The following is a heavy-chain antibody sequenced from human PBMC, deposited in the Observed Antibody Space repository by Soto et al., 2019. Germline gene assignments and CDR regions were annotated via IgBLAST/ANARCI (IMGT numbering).Heavy chain of an antibody. Sequence: GSLRLSCAASGFTFSSYAMHWVRQAPGKGLEWVAVISYDGSNKYYADSVKGRFTISRDNSKNTLYLQMNSLRAEDTAVYYCARVSIAAAGPSGMDVWGQGTTVTVSS. D-gene: IGHD6-13*01. J-gene: IGHJ6*02. V-gene: IGHV3-30-3*01. CDR2: ISYDGSNK. CDR1: GFTFSSYA. CDR3: ARVSIAAAGPSGMDV.